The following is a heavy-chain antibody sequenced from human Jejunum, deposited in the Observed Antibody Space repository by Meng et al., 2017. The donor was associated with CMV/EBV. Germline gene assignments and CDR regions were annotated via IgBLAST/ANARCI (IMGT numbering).Heavy chain of an antibody. CDR2: AHNSGTT. V-gene: IGHV4-59*01. J-gene: IGHJ4*02. CDR1: AGSISPYY. CDR3: ARGGASSKYFDS. Sequence: VPAGSISPYYWSWIRQPPGKGLGWIGWAHNSGTTNYNPSRKSRGAVSVDTSKNHFSLTLASVTAADTGMYYCARGGASSKYFDSWGQGTLVTVSS. D-gene: IGHD4-11*01.